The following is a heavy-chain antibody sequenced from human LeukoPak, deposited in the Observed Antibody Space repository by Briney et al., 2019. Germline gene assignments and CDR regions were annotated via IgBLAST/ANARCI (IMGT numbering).Heavy chain of an antibody. CDR1: GGSISSYY. CDR3: ARAPGSVATIEYYFDY. D-gene: IGHD5-12*01. CDR2: IYYSGST. V-gene: IGHV4-59*01. Sequence: SETLSLTCTVSGGSISSYYWSWIRQPPGKGLEWIGYIYYSGSTNYNPSLKSRVTISVDTSKNQFSLKLSSVTAADTAVYYCARAPGSVATIEYYFDYWGQGTLVTVSS. J-gene: IGHJ4*02.